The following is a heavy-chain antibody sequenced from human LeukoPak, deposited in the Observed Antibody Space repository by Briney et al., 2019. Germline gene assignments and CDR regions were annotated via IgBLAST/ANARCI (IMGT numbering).Heavy chain of an antibody. CDR2: INPSGGST. CDR3: ALAARYYYYTMDV. CDR1: GYTFTGYY. J-gene: IGHJ6*02. V-gene: IGHV1-46*01. Sequence: ASVTVSCKASGYTFTGYYMHWVRQAPGQGLEWMGIINPSGGSTSHTQKFQGRVTLTRDTSTSTVYMELSSLRSEDTAVYYCALAARYYYYTMDVWGQGTTVTVSS. D-gene: IGHD6-6*01.